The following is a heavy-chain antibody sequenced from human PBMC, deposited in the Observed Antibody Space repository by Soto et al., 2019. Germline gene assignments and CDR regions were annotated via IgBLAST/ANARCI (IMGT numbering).Heavy chain of an antibody. CDR2: IYSAGST. Sequence: GGSLRLSCVASGLTVSSSYMSWVRQAPGKGLQWVSVIYSAGSTYYANSVKGRFTISRDISTNMVYLQMSSLTDEDTAVYYCARAREPEYSIAIFFEIWGQGALVTGLL. CDR1: GLTVSSSY. V-gene: IGHV3-53*01. CDR3: ARAREPEYSIAIFFEI. J-gene: IGHJ4*02. D-gene: IGHD5-18*01.